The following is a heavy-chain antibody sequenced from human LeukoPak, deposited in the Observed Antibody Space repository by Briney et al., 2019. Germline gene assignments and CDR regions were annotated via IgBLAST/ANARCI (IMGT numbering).Heavy chain of an antibody. CDR3: AKVPDFGVGYYYYYMDV. J-gene: IGHJ6*03. D-gene: IGHD3-3*01. Sequence: GGSLRLSCAASGFTFSSYAMSWVRQAPGKGLEWVSGLSGSGGSTYYADSVKGRFTISRDNSKNTLYLQMNSLGAEDTAVYYCAKVPDFGVGYYYYYMDVWGKGTTVTVSS. CDR1: GFTFSSYA. V-gene: IGHV3-23*01. CDR2: LSGSGGST.